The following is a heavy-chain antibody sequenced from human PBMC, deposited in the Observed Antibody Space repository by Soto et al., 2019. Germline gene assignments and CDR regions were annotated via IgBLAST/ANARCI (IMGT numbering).Heavy chain of an antibody. CDR2: ISAYNGNT. Sequence: ASVKVSCKASGYTFTSYGISWVRQAPGQGLEWMGWISAYNGNTNYAQKLQGRVTMTTDTSTSTAYMELRSLRSDDTAVYYCARGTWYYDSSGSYFLDYWGQGTLVTVSS. J-gene: IGHJ4*02. D-gene: IGHD3-22*01. CDR3: ARGTWYYDSSGSYFLDY. CDR1: GYTFTSYG. V-gene: IGHV1-18*01.